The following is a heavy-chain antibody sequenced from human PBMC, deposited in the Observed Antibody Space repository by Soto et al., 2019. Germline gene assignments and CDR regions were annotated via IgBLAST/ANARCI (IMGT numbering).Heavy chain of an antibody. Sequence: QVQLQESGPGLVKPSETLSLTCTVSGGSIGSYYWNWIRQPPGKGLEWIGYIYYSGSTNYNPSLQSRVTISGDTSKNQFSLTLSSVTAADTAVYYCARDGGFYYGMDVWGQGTTVTVSS. CDR2: IYYSGST. CDR1: GGSIGSYY. D-gene: IGHD3-3*01. CDR3: ARDGGFYYGMDV. J-gene: IGHJ6*02. V-gene: IGHV4-59*01.